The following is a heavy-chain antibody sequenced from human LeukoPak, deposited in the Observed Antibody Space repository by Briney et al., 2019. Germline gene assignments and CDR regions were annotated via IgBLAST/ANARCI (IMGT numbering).Heavy chain of an antibody. V-gene: IGHV3-48*04. CDR2: ISRSSTTI. J-gene: IGHJ5*02. D-gene: IGHD1-26*01. CDR3: ARDDGGSCRP. Sequence: QSGGSLRLSCAASGFTFSSYSMNWVRQAPGKGLEWVSYISRSSTTINYADSVKGRFTISRDNAKNSLYLQMNRLRTEDTAVYYCARDDGGSCRPWGQGTLVTVSS. CDR1: GFTFSSYS.